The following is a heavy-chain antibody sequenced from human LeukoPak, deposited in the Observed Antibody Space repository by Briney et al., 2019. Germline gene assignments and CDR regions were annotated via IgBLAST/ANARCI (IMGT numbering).Heavy chain of an antibody. J-gene: IGHJ4*02. CDR2: ITSSGDGT. CDR1: GFTFSIYA. Sequence: PGGSLRLSCGASGFTFSIYAMSWVRQAPGKGLQWVSSITSSGDGTYYADSVKGRFTISRDNSENMLYLQMNSLRVEDTAVYFCAKDRPNYYGSNGRYYRRDGDYWGQGTLVTVSS. D-gene: IGHD3-22*01. CDR3: AKDRPNYYGSNGRYYRRDGDY. V-gene: IGHV3-23*01.